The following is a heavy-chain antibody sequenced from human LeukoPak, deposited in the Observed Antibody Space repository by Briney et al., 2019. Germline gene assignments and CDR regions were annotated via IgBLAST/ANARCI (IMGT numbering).Heavy chain of an antibody. J-gene: IGHJ1*01. D-gene: IGHD3-22*01. CDR1: GYTFTSYY. CDR3: ARAPYESSGYTSFQH. CDR2: INPSGGST. V-gene: IGHV1-46*01. Sequence: ASVKVSCKASGYTFTSYYMHWVRQAPGQGLEWMGIINPSGGSTNYAQKFQGRVTMTRDTSTSTVYMELSSLRSEDTAVYYCARAPYESSGYTSFQHWGQGTLVTVSS.